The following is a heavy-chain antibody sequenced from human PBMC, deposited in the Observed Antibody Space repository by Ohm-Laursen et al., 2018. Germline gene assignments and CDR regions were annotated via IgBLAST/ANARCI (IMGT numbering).Heavy chain of an antibody. CDR3: ARDLRVYYDSSGYYYYYYGMDV. Sequence: SLRLSCSASGFTFDDYGTSWVRQAPGKGLEWVSGINWNGGSTGYADSVKGRFTISRDNAKNSLYLQMNSLRAEDTALYHCARDLRVYYDSSGYYYYYYGMDVWGQGTTVTVSS. CDR2: INWNGGST. V-gene: IGHV3-20*01. J-gene: IGHJ6*02. CDR1: GFTFDDYG. D-gene: IGHD3-22*01.